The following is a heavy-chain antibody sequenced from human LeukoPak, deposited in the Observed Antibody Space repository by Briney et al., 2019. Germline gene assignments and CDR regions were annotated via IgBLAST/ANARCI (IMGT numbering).Heavy chain of an antibody. CDR3: ARDIDPTGLVPAAMPGY. CDR2: ISYDGSNK. CDR1: GFTFSSYA. J-gene: IGHJ4*02. V-gene: IGHV3-30*04. Sequence: GGSLRLSCAASGFTFSSYAMPWVRQAPGKGLEWVAVISYDGSNKYYADSVKGRFTISRDNSKNTLYLQMNSLRAEDTAVYYCARDIDPTGLVPAAMPGYWGKGTLVTVSS. D-gene: IGHD2-2*01.